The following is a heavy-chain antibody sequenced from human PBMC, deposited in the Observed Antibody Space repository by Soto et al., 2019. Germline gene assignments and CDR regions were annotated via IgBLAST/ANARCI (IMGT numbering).Heavy chain of an antibody. CDR1: GFTFNSYS. V-gene: IGHV3-21*01. J-gene: IGHJ4*02. CDR3: ARGGCSSTSCFIFDY. D-gene: IGHD2-2*01. Sequence: EVQLVESGGGLVKPGGSLRLSCAASGFTFNSYSMNWVRQAPGKGLEWVSSISSSSTSIYYADSVKGRFTISRDNAKNSLYLQMNSLRDEDTAVYYCARGGCSSTSCFIFDYWAQGTLVTVSS. CDR2: ISSSSTSI.